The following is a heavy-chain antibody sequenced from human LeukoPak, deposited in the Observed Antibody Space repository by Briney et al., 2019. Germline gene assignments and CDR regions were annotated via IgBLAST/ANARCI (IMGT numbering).Heavy chain of an antibody. CDR2: IYYSGST. CDR3: AELHSYGYGGDWFDP. Sequence: PSETLSLTCTVSGGSISSYYWSWIRQPPGKGLEWIGYIYYSGSTNYNPSLKSRVTISVDTSKNQFSLKLSSVTAADAAVYYCAELHSYGYGGDWFDPWGQGTLVTVSS. V-gene: IGHV4-59*08. CDR1: GGSISSYY. J-gene: IGHJ5*02. D-gene: IGHD5-18*01.